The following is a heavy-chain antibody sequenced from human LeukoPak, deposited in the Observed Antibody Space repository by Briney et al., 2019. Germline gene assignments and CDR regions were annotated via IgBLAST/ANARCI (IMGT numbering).Heavy chain of an antibody. CDR3: ARDPAYASIAARHYGGFDY. D-gene: IGHD6-6*01. J-gene: IGHJ4*02. CDR2: IYYSGST. V-gene: IGHV4-59*12. Sequence: SETLSLTCTVSGGSISSYYWSWIRQPPGKGLEWIGYIYYSGSTNYNPSLKSRVTISVDTSKNQFSLKLSSVTAADTAVYYCARDPAYASIAARHYGGFDYWGQGTLVTVSS. CDR1: GGSISSYY.